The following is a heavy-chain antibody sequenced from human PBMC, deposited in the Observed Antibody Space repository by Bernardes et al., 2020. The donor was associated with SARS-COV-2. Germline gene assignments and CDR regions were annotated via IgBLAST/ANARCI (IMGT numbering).Heavy chain of an antibody. D-gene: IGHD3-3*01. CDR2: ISSSSSTI. J-gene: IGHJ4*02. Sequence: GGSLRLSCAASGFTFSSYSMNWVRQAPGKGLEWVSYISSSSSTIYYADSVKGRFTISRDNAKNSLYLQMNSLRAEDTAVYYCARVLGSGLRRIYFDYWGQGTLVTVSS. CDR1: GFTFSSYS. V-gene: IGHV3-48*01. CDR3: ARVLGSGLRRIYFDY.